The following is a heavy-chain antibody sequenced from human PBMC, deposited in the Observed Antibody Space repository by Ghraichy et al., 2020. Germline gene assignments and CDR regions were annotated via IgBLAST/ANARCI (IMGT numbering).Heavy chain of an antibody. CDR3: ATSQLRYFDWLSRVEYFQH. Sequence: SETLSLTCVVYGGSFSGYYWSWIRQPPGKGLEWIGEINHSGSTNYNPSLKSRVTISVDTSKNQFSLKLSSVTAADTAVYYCATSQLRYFDWLSRVEYFQHWGQGTLVTVSS. D-gene: IGHD3-9*01. CDR2: INHSGST. J-gene: IGHJ1*01. CDR1: GGSFSGYY. V-gene: IGHV4-34*01.